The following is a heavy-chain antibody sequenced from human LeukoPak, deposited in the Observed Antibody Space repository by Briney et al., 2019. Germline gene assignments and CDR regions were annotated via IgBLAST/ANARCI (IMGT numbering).Heavy chain of an antibody. V-gene: IGHV3-48*04. Sequence: GGSLRLSCAASGFTFSSYSMNWVRQAPGRGLEWVSYITSSGSSIYYADSVKGRFTISRDNAKNSLYLQMNSLRAEDTAVYYCARDRGGRALDIWGQGTMVTVSS. CDR1: GFTFSSYS. CDR3: ARDRGGRALDI. J-gene: IGHJ3*02. D-gene: IGHD3-16*01. CDR2: ITSSGSSI.